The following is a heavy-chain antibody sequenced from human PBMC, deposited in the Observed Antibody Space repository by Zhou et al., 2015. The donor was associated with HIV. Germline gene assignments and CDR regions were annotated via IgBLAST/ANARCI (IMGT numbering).Heavy chain of an antibody. CDR1: GGTFSSYS. D-gene: IGHD6-19*01. CDR3: AREYSSGWYGY. Sequence: QVQLVQSGAEVKKPGSSVKVSCKASGGTFSSYSISWVRQAPGQGLEWMGRIIPMFNRANYVQKFQGRVTISADESTNTAYMELSSLRSEDTAVYYCAREYSSGWYGYWGRGTRGHRLL. CDR2: IIPMFNRA. J-gene: IGHJ4*01. V-gene: IGHV1-69*18.